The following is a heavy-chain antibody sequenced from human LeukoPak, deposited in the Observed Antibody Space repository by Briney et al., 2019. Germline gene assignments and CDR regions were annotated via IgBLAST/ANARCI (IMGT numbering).Heavy chain of an antibody. J-gene: IGHJ5*02. Sequence: AASVKVSCKASGYTFTGYYMHWVRQAPGQGLEWMGWINPNSGGTNYAQKFQGRVTMTRDTSISTAYMELSRLRSDDTAVYYCARHPNSGSYRCWFDPWGQGTLVTVSS. CDR3: ARHPNSGSYRCWFDP. CDR1: GYTFTGYY. D-gene: IGHD3-16*02. CDR2: INPNSGGT. V-gene: IGHV1-2*02.